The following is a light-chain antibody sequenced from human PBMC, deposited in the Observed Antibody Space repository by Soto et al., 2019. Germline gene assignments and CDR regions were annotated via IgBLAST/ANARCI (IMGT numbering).Light chain of an antibody. V-gene: IGKV1-5*03. CDR1: QSISSW. J-gene: IGKJ4*01. CDR2: QAS. Sequence: DIEMTQSPSTLTASVGDRVTITCRASQSISSWLAWYQQKPGRAPKLLIYQASSLESGVPSRFRGSGSGTDFTLTITSLQPEDFATYYCQQSDRSPPTFGGGTKVDIK. CDR3: QQSDRSPPT.